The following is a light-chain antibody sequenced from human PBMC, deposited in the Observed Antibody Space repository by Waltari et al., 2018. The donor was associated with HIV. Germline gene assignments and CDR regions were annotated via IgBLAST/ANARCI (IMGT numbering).Light chain of an antibody. CDR2: SNN. V-gene: IGLV1-44*01. J-gene: IGLJ2*01. Sequence: QSVLTPPPSASGTPGQGVTISCSGSSSNIGSNAVNWYRQLPGTAHKFLIYSNNQRPSGVPDRFSGSKSGTSASLAISGLQSEDDADYYCAAWDDSLNGLLFGGGTKLTVL. CDR1: SSNIGSNA. CDR3: AAWDDSLNGLL.